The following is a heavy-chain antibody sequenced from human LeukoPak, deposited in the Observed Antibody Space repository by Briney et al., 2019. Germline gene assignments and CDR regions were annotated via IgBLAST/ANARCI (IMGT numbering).Heavy chain of an antibody. CDR2: ISSDGGST. Sequence: GRSLRLSCSASGFTFSSYAMHWVRQAPGKGLEYVSAISSDGGSTYYAYSVKGRFTISRDDSQNTLYLQMSSLRVEDTAVHYCVKAIFFGSGYYYGYWGQGTLVTVSS. CDR1: GFTFSSYA. D-gene: IGHD3-22*01. J-gene: IGHJ4*02. CDR3: VKAIFFGSGYYYGY. V-gene: IGHV3-64D*09.